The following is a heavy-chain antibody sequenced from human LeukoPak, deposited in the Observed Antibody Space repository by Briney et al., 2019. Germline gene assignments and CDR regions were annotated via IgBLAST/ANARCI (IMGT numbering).Heavy chain of an antibody. CDR2: IISSSSTI. J-gene: IGHJ4*02. CDR3: ARSLGFDC. CDR1: GFTVSSNY. V-gene: IGHV3-48*04. Sequence: GGSLRLSCAASGFTVSSNYMNWVRQAPGKGLEWVSYIISSSSTIYYADSVKGRFTISRDNAKNSLYLQMNSLRAEDTAVYYCARSLGFDCWGQGTLVTVSS. D-gene: IGHD1-26*01.